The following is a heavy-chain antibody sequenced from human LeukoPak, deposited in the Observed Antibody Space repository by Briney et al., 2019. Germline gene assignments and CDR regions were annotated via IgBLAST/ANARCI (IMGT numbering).Heavy chain of an antibody. J-gene: IGHJ4*02. CDR3: VRNYYGSSGFRNYFDD. CDR2: IYSDGNT. D-gene: IGHD3-22*01. CDR1: GFTVSSSY. V-gene: IGHV3-53*01. Sequence: GGSLRLSCAASGFTVSSSYMSWVRQAPGKGLEWVSVIYSDGNTLYADSVKGRFTISRDNSRNTLYLQMSSLRAEDTAVFYCVRNYYGSSGFRNYFDDWGQGTLVTVSS.